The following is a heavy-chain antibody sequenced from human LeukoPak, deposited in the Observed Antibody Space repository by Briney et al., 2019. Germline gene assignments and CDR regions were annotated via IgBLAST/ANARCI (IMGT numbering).Heavy chain of an antibody. J-gene: IGHJ4*02. CDR1: GFTFSSYA. V-gene: IGHV3-64*01. CDR3: ARGGSRIAAPTTFDY. CDR2: ISSNGGST. Sequence: GGSLRLSCAASGFTFSSYAMHWVRQAPGKGLEYVSAISSNGGSTYYANSVKGRFTISRDNSKNTLYLQMDSLRAEDMAVYYCARGGSRIAAPTTFDYWGQGTLVTVSS. D-gene: IGHD6-13*01.